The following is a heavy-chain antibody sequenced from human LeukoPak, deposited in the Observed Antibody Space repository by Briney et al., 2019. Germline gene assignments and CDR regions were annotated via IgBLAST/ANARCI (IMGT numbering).Heavy chain of an antibody. CDR3: AKDSVRIYDFWSGRTSHSFDY. D-gene: IGHD3-3*01. CDR1: GFTFSSYA. CDR2: ISGSGGST. Sequence: PGGSLRLSCAASGFTFSSYAMSWVRQAPGKGLEWVSAISGSGGSTYYADSVKGRFTISRDNSKNTLYLQMNSLRAEDTAVYYCAKDSVRIYDFWSGRTSHSFDYWGQGTLVTVSS. J-gene: IGHJ4*02. V-gene: IGHV3-23*01.